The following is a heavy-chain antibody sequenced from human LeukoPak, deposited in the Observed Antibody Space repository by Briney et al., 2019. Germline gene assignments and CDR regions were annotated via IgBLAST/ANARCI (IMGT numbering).Heavy chain of an antibody. V-gene: IGHV3-30*03. CDR2: ISYDGSNK. J-gene: IGHJ4*02. CDR1: GFTFDDYA. Sequence: GGSLRLSCAASGFTFDDYAMHWVRQAPGKGLEWVAVISYDGSNKYYADSVKGRFTISRDNSKNTLYLQMNSLRAEDTAVYYCAPSIAAAGIADYWGQGTLVTVSS. D-gene: IGHD6-13*01. CDR3: APSIAAAGIADY.